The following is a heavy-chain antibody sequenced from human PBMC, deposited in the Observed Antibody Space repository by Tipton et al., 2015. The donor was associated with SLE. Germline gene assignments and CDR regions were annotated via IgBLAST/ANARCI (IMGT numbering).Heavy chain of an antibody. D-gene: IGHD5-12*01. J-gene: IGHJ3*02. CDR2: IYYSGST. V-gene: IGHV4-61*08. CDR3: AGPLGDSGYDGIPDVFDAFDI. CDR1: GGSISSGDYY. Sequence: PGLVKPSETLSLTCAVSGGSISSGDYYWSWIRQPPGKGLEWIGYIYYSGSTNYNPSLKSRVTISVDTSKNQFSLKLSSVTAADTAMYYCAGPLGDSGYDGIPDVFDAFDIWGQGTRVTVSS.